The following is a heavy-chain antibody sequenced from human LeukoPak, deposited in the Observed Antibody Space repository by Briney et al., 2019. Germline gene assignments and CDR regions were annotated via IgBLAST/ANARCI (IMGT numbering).Heavy chain of an antibody. CDR1: GYTFTSYG. CDR2: ISAYNGNT. V-gene: IGHV1-18*01. J-gene: IGHJ6*02. Sequence: ASVKVSCKASGYTFTSYGISWVRQAPGQGLEWMGWISAYNGNTNYAQKLQGRVTMTTDTSTSTAYMELRSLRSDDTAVYYRARDLAAAAGIGMGNYYYYGMDVWGQGTTVTVSS. CDR3: ARDLAAAAGIGMGNYYYYGMDV. D-gene: IGHD6-13*01.